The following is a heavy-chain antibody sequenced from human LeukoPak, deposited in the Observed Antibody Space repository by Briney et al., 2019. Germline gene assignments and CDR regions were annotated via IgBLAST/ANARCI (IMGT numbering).Heavy chain of an antibody. CDR1: GGSFSGYY. CDR2: INHSGST. D-gene: IGHD3-9*01. Sequence: SETLSLTCAVYGGSFSGYYWSWIRQPPGKGLEWIGEINHSGSTNYNPSLKSRVTISVDTSKNQFSLKLSSVTAADTAVYYCARDSDILTGYYPNVDYWGQGTLVTVSS. V-gene: IGHV4-34*01. J-gene: IGHJ4*02. CDR3: ARDSDILTGYYPNVDY.